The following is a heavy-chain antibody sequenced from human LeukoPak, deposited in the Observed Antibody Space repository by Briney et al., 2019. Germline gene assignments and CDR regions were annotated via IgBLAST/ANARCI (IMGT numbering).Heavy chain of an antibody. CDR1: GFTFSSYW. Sequence: PGGSLRLSCAASGFTFSSYWMHWVRQAPGKGLVWVSRINSDGSSTSYADSVKGRFTISRDNAKNTLYLQMNSLRAGDTAVYFCAKDDAWLQFNDWGQGTLVTVSS. CDR2: INSDGSST. CDR3: AKDDAWLQFND. V-gene: IGHV3-74*01. D-gene: IGHD5-24*01. J-gene: IGHJ4*02.